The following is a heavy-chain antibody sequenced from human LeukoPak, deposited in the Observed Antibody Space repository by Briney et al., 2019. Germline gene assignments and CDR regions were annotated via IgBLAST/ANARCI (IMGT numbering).Heavy chain of an antibody. CDR1: GYTFTGYY. CDR3: ARGTGYSSGWTRDY. CDR2: INPNSGGT. D-gene: IGHD6-19*01. Sequence: GASVKVSCKASGYTFTGYYMHWVRQAPGQGLEWTGWINPNSGGTNYAQKFQGRVTMTRDTSISTAYMELSRLRSDDTAVYYCARGTGYSSGWTRDYWGQGTLVTVSS. J-gene: IGHJ4*02. V-gene: IGHV1-2*02.